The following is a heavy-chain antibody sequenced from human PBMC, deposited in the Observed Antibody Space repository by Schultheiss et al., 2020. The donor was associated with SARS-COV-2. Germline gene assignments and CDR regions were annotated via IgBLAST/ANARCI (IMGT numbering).Heavy chain of an antibody. CDR2: ISYSGST. CDR3: ARGGSSNQPLQYYYYMDV. J-gene: IGHJ6*03. CDR1: GGSISNYY. D-gene: IGHD4-11*01. Sequence: SETLSLTCTVSGGSISNYYWSWIRQPPGKGLEWIGYISYSGSTNYNPSLKSRVTVSVDTSKNQFSLRLTSVTAADTAVYYCARGGSSNQPLQYYYYMDVWGKGTPVTVSS. V-gene: IGHV4-59*12.